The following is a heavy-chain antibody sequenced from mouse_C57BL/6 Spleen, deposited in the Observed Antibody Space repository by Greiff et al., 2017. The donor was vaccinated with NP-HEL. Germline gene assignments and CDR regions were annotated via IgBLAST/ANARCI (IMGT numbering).Heavy chain of an antibody. Sequence: EVMLVESGGGLVKPGGSLKLSCAASGFTFSSYAMSWVRQTPEKRLEWVATISDGGSYTYYPDNVKGRFTISRDNAKNNLYLQMSHLKSEDTAMYYCARGYFAYWGQGTLVTVSA. J-gene: IGHJ3*01. CDR1: GFTFSSYA. CDR3: ARGYFAY. CDR2: ISDGGSYT. V-gene: IGHV5-4*03.